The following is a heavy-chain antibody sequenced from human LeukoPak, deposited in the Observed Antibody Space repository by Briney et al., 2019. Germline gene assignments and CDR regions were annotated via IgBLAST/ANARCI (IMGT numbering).Heavy chain of an antibody. Sequence: SETLSLTCTVSGGSISSSSYYWGWIRQPPGKGLEWIGGIYYSGSTYYNPSLKSRVTISVDTSKNQFSLKLSSVTAADTAVYYCARQRIAAAGPGRFDPWGQGTLVTVSS. CDR1: GGSISSSSYY. D-gene: IGHD6-13*01. V-gene: IGHV4-39*01. CDR3: ARQRIAAAGPGRFDP. CDR2: IYYSGST. J-gene: IGHJ5*02.